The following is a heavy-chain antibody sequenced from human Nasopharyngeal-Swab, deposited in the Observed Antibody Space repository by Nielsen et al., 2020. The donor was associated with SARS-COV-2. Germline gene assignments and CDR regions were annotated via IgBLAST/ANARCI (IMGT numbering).Heavy chain of an antibody. CDR2: ISGSGDISGSGRST. J-gene: IGHJ4*02. CDR1: GSSFRTYG. Sequence: GESLKISCVASGSSFRTYGMSWVRQAPGKGLEWVAAISGSGDISGSGRSTYYADSVKGRFTISRDNSKNTLSLQMNGLGAEDTAVYYCAKDLRGPYFFWGQGTLVTVSS. D-gene: IGHD2/OR15-2a*01. V-gene: IGHV3-23*01. CDR3: AKDLRGPYFF.